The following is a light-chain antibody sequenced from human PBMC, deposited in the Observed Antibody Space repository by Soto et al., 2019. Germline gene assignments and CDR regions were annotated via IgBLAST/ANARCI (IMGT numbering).Light chain of an antibody. CDR3: SSYTSSSTSYV. CDR1: SRDVGGYNY. Sequence: QSVLAQPASVSGSPGQAITISCTGTSRDVGGYNYVSWYQQHPGKAPKLMSYDVSNRPSGVSNRFTGSKSGNTASLTISGLQAEDGADYYCSSYTSSSTSYVFGTGTKVTVL. V-gene: IGLV2-14*01. CDR2: DVS. J-gene: IGLJ1*01.